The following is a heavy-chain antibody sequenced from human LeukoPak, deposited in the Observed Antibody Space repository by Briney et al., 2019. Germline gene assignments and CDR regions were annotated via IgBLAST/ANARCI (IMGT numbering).Heavy chain of an antibody. J-gene: IGHJ3*02. D-gene: IGHD3-10*01. CDR3: ARIRRSRFGELFNGFDI. CDR2: IYYSGST. V-gene: IGHV4-59*01. Sequence: TSETLSLTCTVSGGSISSYYWRWIRQPPGKGLEWIGYIYYSGSTNYNPSLKSRVTISVDTSKNQFSLKLRSVSAAATAVYYCARIRRSRFGELFNGFDIWGQGTKVTVSS. CDR1: GGSISSYY.